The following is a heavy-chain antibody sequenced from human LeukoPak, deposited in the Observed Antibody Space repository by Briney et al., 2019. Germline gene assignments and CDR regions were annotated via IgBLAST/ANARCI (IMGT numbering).Heavy chain of an antibody. D-gene: IGHD6-19*01. CDR3: ASGRAVAGQSEFDY. Sequence: PSETLSLTCTVSGGSISSGSYYWRWIRQPAGKGLEWIGRIYTSGSTNYNPSLKSRVTISVDTSKNQFSLKLSSVTAADTAVYYCASGRAVAGQSEFDYWGQGTLVTVSS. CDR1: GGSISSGSYY. J-gene: IGHJ4*02. V-gene: IGHV4-61*02. CDR2: IYTSGST.